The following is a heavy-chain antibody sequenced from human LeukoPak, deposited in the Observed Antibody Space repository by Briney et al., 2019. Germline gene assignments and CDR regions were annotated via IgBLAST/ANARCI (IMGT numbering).Heavy chain of an antibody. CDR1: GFAFSSSW. CDR3: AGSTAFAFDI. CDR2: IKPDGSEE. D-gene: IGHD3-3*02. V-gene: IGHV3-7*04. J-gene: IGHJ3*02. Sequence: GGSLRLSCAASGFAFSSSWMTWVRHAPGKGLDWVVNIKPDGSEEHYVDIVKVRFTISRDNAKNSVYLQMNGLRAEDTAVYYCAGSTAFAFDIWGQGTMVTVAS.